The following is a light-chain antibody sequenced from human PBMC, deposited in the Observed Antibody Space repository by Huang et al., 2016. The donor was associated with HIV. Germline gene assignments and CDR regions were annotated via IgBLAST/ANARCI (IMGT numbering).Light chain of an antibody. V-gene: IGKV4-1*01. CDR3: QQYYSSPGT. J-gene: IGKJ2*01. CDR2: WES. CDR1: QSVLYSSNNKNY. Sequence: DIVMTQSPDSLAVSLGERATINCKSSQSVLYSSNNKNYLAWYQQKSGQPPKGLIYWESTRESGIPGRFSGSGSGTDFTLTISSLQAEDVAVYYCQQYYSSPGTFGQGTKLEIK.